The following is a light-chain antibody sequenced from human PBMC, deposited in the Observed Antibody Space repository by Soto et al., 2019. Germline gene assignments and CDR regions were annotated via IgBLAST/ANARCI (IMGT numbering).Light chain of an antibody. Sequence: QSVLTQPPSVSGAPGQRVTISSTGSSSNIGAGYDVHWYQQLPGTAPKLLIYGNSNRPSGVPDRFSGSKSGTSASLAITGLQAGDEADYYCQSYDSSLSGSEVFGGGTKLTVL. CDR3: QSYDSSLSGSEV. CDR1: SSNIGAGYD. J-gene: IGLJ2*01. V-gene: IGLV1-40*01. CDR2: GNS.